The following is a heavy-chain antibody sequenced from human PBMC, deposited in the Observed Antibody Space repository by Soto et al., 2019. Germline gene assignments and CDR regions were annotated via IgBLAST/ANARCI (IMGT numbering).Heavy chain of an antibody. CDR3: ARKNSGYDFRIYYYYCMDV. Sequence: QVQLVQSGAEVKKPGSSVKVSCKASGGTFSSYAISWVRQAPGQGLEWMGGIIPIFGTANYAQKFQARVTITADESTSTAYMELSSLRSEDTAVYYCARKNSGYDFRIYYYYCMDVWGQGTTVTVSS. CDR2: IIPIFGTA. V-gene: IGHV1-69*01. CDR1: GGTFSSYA. J-gene: IGHJ6*02. D-gene: IGHD5-12*01.